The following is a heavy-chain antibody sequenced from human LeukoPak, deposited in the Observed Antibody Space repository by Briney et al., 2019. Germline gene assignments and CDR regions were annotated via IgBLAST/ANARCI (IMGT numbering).Heavy chain of an antibody. CDR2: IYHSGST. CDR3: ARHIRSITMVRGVILNWFDP. V-gene: IGHV4-38-2*02. Sequence: SETLSLTCTVSGYSISSGYYWGWIRQPPGKGLEWIGSIYHSGSTYYNPSLKSRVTISVDTSKNQFSLKLSSVTAADTAVYYCARHIRSITMVRGVILNWFDPWGQGILVTVSS. J-gene: IGHJ5*02. D-gene: IGHD3-10*01. CDR1: GYSISSGYY.